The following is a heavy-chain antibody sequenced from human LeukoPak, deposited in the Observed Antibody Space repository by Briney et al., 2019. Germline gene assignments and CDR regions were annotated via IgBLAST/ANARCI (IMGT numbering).Heavy chain of an antibody. CDR3: ARARGRSSWYEMDV. D-gene: IGHD6-13*01. Sequence: ASVKVSCKASGYTFTSYDINWVRQATGQGLEWMGWMNPNSGGTNYAQKFQGRVTMTRDTSISTAYMELTSLRPDDTAVYHCARARGRSSWYEMDVWGQGTTVTVSS. CDR2: MNPNSGGT. J-gene: IGHJ6*02. V-gene: IGHV1-2*02. CDR1: GYTFTSYD.